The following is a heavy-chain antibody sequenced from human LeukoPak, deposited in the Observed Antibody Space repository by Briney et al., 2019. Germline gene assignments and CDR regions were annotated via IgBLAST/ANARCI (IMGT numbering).Heavy chain of an antibody. J-gene: IGHJ6*02. CDR1: GYTFTSNY. Sequence: GASVKDSCKASGYTFTSNYIHWVRQAPGQGLEWMGIINPRDGSANSAQKFQGRVTMTRDTSTSTLYMELSSLRSEDTAVYYCARVGDCSGGGCYSLSYYYYYGMDVWGQGTTVTVSS. V-gene: IGHV1-46*01. CDR3: ARVGDCSGGGCYSLSYYYYYGMDV. D-gene: IGHD2-15*01. CDR2: INPRDGSA.